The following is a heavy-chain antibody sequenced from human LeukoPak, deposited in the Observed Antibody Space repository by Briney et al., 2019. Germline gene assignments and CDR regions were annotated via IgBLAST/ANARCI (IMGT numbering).Heavy chain of an antibody. Sequence: GGSLRLSCAASGFTFRTYSMNWVRQAPGRGLEWVSSISTTSGYSYYADSVRGRFTISRDNAKNARFLQMISLRAEDRAVCYCARVVPPSYAMDVWGQGTRVTVSS. V-gene: IGHV3-21*01. CDR2: ISTTSGYS. CDR1: GFTFRTYS. J-gene: IGHJ6*02. CDR3: ARVVPPSYAMDV. D-gene: IGHD3-16*01.